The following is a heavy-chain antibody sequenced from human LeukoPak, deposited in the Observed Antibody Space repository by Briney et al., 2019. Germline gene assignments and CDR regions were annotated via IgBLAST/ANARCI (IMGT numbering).Heavy chain of an antibody. V-gene: IGHV1-46*01. D-gene: IGHD3-10*01. CDR3: ARVRLGSGSYYNALDY. CDR2: INPSGGST. Sequence: ASVKVSCKASGYTFTSYYMHWVRQAPGQGLEWMGIINPSGGSTSYAQKFRGRVTMTRDTSTSTVYMELSSLRSEDTVVYYCARVRLGSGSYYNALDYWGQGTLVTVSS. J-gene: IGHJ4*02. CDR1: GYTFTSYY.